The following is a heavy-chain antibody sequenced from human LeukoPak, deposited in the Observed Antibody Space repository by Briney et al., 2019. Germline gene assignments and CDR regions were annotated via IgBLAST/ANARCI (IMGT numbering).Heavy chain of an antibody. Sequence: PSETLSLTCTVSGGSMSPYHWGWIRQPPGKGLEWTGYIYYSGSTYYNPSLKSRVTISVDTSKNQFSLKLSSVTAADTAVYYCARPRTTTGFGSSEEFDPWGQGTLVTVSS. D-gene: IGHD1-26*01. CDR2: IYYSGST. CDR3: ARPRTTTGFGSSEEFDP. CDR1: GGSMSPYH. J-gene: IGHJ5*02. V-gene: IGHV4-59*08.